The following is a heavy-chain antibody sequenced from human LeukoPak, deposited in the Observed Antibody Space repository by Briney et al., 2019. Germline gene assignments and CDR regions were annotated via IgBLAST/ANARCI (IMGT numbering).Heavy chain of an antibody. Sequence: KPSETLSLTCTVSGGSISSSDFYWGWIRQPPGKGLEWIGSISYSGNTYYNPSLKSRVTISVDTSKNQFSLKLSSVTAAETAVLSRTRGSGYCRWTRCYLYHFDSWGQGTLVTVSS. D-gene: IGHD2-2*01. V-gene: IGHV4-39*01. CDR3: TRGSGYCRWTRCYLYHFDS. CDR1: GGSISSSDFY. CDR2: ISYSGNT. J-gene: IGHJ4*02.